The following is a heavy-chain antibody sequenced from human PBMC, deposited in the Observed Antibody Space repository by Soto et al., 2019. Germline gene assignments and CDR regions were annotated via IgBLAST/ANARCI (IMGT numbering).Heavy chain of an antibody. CDR1: SGSISSSNW. Sequence: QVQLQESGPGLVKPSGTLSLTCAVSSGSISSSNWWSWVRQPPGKGLEWIGEIYHSGSTNYNPSLKSRVTISVDKSKHQFSLKLSSVTAADTAVYYCARGLKLWFGDFAFDIWGQGTMVTVSS. CDR2: IYHSGST. J-gene: IGHJ3*02. D-gene: IGHD3-10*01. CDR3: ARGLKLWFGDFAFDI. V-gene: IGHV4-4*02.